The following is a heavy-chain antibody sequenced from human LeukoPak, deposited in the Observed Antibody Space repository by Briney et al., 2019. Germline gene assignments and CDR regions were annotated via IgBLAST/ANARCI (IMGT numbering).Heavy chain of an antibody. Sequence: GGSLRHSCAASGFSFSSYGMHWVRQAPGKGLEWVAFIRYDGTNKYYADSVKGRFTISRDNSKNTLYLQMNSLRAEDTAMYYCAKDSAYYYDSSGYYYDWGQGTLVTVSS. CDR3: AKDSAYYYDSSGYYYD. CDR2: IRYDGTNK. D-gene: IGHD3-22*01. J-gene: IGHJ4*02. V-gene: IGHV3-30*02. CDR1: GFSFSSYG.